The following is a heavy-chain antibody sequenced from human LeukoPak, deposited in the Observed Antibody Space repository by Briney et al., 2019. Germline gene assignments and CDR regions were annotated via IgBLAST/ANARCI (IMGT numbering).Heavy chain of an antibody. CDR3: ARDIESGYFLTYFDL. CDR1: GFTFSHDW. V-gene: IGHV3-66*01. Sequence: GGSLRLSCAASGFTFSHDWMSWVRQAPGKGLEWVSVMYSGGATFYADSVKDRFTISRDDSKNTVYLQMNTLRVEDTGVYYCARDIESGYFLTYFDLWGRGTLVTVSS. J-gene: IGHJ2*01. CDR2: MYSGGAT. D-gene: IGHD5/OR15-5a*01.